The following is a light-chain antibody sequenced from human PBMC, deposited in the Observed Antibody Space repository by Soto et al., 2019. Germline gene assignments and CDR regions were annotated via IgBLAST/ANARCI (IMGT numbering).Light chain of an antibody. CDR2: GNS. CDR3: QSYDSSLSGWVV. V-gene: IGLV1-40*01. Sequence: QSVLTQPPSVSGAPGQRVTISCTGSSSNIGGGYDVHWYQQLPGTAPKLLIYGNSNRPSGVPDRFSGSKSGTSASLAITGLQAEDEADYYCQSYDSSLSGWVVFGGGTKVTVL. CDR1: SSNIGGGYD. J-gene: IGLJ2*01.